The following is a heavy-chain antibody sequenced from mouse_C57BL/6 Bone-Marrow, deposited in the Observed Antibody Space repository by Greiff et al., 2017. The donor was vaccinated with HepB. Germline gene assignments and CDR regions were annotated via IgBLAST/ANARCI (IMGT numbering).Heavy chain of an antibody. Sequence: LQESGAELVKPGASVKMSCTASGYTFTTYPIEWMKQNHGKSLEWIGNFHPYNDDTKYNEKFKGKATLTVEKSSSTVYLELSRLTSDDSAVDYCARGDDGYQAWFAYWGQGTLVTVSA. D-gene: IGHD2-3*01. J-gene: IGHJ3*01. CDR3: ARGDDGYQAWFAY. CDR1: GYTFTTYP. V-gene: IGHV1-47*01. CDR2: FHPYNDDT.